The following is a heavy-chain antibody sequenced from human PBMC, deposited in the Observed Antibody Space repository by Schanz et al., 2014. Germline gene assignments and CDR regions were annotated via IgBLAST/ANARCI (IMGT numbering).Heavy chain of an antibody. CDR2: VSRSTPDI. V-gene: IGHV3-23*04. Sequence: EVQLVESGGGLVQPGGSLRLSCAASGFTFSTHAMSWVRQAPGKGLEWVSYVSRSTPDIYYADSVRGRFTISRDNAENTLFLQMNSLRAEDTAVYYCARKVVATIGGYYDNWGQGTLVIVSS. D-gene: IGHD5-12*01. J-gene: IGHJ4*02. CDR3: ARKVVATIGGYYDN. CDR1: GFTFSTHA.